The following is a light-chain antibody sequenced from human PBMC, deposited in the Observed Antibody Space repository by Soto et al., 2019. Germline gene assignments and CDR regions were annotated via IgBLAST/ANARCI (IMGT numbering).Light chain of an antibody. CDR3: QQRSNWPHT. J-gene: IGKJ2*01. V-gene: IGKV3-11*01. Sequence: EILLTQSPATLSLSPGERAPLSGRASQSVSSYLACYQHKPGQAPRLLIYDASNRATGIPARFSGSGSGTDFTLTISSLEPEDFAVYYCQQRSNWPHTFGPGTKLEIK. CDR1: QSVSSY. CDR2: DAS.